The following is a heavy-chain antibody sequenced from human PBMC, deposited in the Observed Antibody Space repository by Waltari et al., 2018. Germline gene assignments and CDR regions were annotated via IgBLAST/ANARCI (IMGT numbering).Heavy chain of an antibody. CDR1: GYNFVDYW. J-gene: IGHJ4*02. CDR3: ARGGTIKQFFHWSTYFYFDT. V-gene: IGHV5-51*01. Sequence: VQLVQSGAEVKNPGESLKISCQVSGYNFVDYWLAWVRQLPGKGLEWMGNIQPTDSDTRYSPSFQGQVTISVDKSLNTAYLQWSSLKASDTAVYFCARGGTIKQFFHWSTYFYFDTWGQGALVTVSS. CDR2: IQPTDSDT. D-gene: IGHD3-9*01.